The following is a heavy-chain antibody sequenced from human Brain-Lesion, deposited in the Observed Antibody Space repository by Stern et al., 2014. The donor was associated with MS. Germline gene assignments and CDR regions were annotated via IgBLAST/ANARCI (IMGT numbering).Heavy chain of an antibody. D-gene: IGHD2-15*01. CDR3: AGEEDIRYCSGGSCTGNWFDP. CDR2: ICYSGKT. CDR1: GGSVSSTSYA. J-gene: IGHJ5*02. V-gene: IGHV4-39*01. Sequence: QVQLQESGPGLVKPSETLSLTCTVAGGSVSSTSYAWAWIRQPPGKGLEWIGTICYSGKTYYSPSLKSRLTISLDTSKNQFSLQLRSVTAADTAVYYCAGEEDIRYCSGGSCTGNWFDPWGQGTLVTVSS.